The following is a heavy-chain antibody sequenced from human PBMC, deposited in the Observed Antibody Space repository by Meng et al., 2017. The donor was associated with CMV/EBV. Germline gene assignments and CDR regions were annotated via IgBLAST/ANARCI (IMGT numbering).Heavy chain of an antibody. CDR1: GAPISSGDYY. D-gene: IGHD3-22*01. CDR2: IYYSGST. J-gene: IGHJ4*02. V-gene: IGHV4-30-4*08. Sequence: SETLSLTCTVSGAPISSGDYYWSWIRQPPGKGLEYLGYIYYSGSTYYNPSLKSRVTISVDTSKNQFSLKLSSVTAADTAVYYCAREAHYYDNSGYYSDYFDYWGQGTLVTVSS. CDR3: AREAHYYDNSGYYSDYFDY.